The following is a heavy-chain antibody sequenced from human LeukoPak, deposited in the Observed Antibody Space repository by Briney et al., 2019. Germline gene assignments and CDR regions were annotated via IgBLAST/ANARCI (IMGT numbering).Heavy chain of an antibody. CDR3: ARTYCRGGSCHFDY. J-gene: IGHJ4*02. CDR1: AGSISSGGYY. CDR2: IYYSGST. Sequence: SQTLSLTCTVSAGSISSGGYYWSWIRQHPGEGLEWIGNIYYSGSTYYNPSLKSRVTISVDTSKNQISLKLSSVTAADTAVYYCARTYCRGGSCHFDYWGQGTLVTVSS. D-gene: IGHD2-15*01. V-gene: IGHV4-31*03.